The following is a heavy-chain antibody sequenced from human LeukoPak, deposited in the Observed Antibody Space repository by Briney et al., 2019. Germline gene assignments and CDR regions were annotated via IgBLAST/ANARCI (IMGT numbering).Heavy chain of an antibody. D-gene: IGHD6-13*01. J-gene: IGHJ3*02. CDR1: GFTFSSYG. Sequence: PGGSLGLSCAASGFTFSSYGMHWVRQAPGKGLEWVAVIWYDGSNKYYADSVKGRFTISRDNSKNTLYLQMNSLRAEDTAVYYCARVATAAGIGDAFDIWGRGTMVTVSS. CDR2: IWYDGSNK. CDR3: ARVATAAGIGDAFDI. V-gene: IGHV3-33*01.